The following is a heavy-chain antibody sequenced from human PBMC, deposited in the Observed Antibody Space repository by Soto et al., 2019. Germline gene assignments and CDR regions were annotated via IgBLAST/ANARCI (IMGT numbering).Heavy chain of an antibody. CDR1: GGSFSGYY. CDR2: INHSGST. D-gene: IGHD5-12*01. V-gene: IGHV4-34*01. CDR3: ARGRGSGYDSGYFDY. J-gene: IGHJ4*02. Sequence: SETLSLTCAVYGGSFSGYYWSWIRQPPGKGLEWIGEINHSGSTNYNPSLKSRVTISVDTSKNQFSLKLSSVTAADTAVYCCARGRGSGYDSGYFDYWGQGTLVTVSS.